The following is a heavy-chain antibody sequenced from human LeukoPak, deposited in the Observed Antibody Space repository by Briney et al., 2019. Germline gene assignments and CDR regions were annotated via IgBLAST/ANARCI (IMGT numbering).Heavy chain of an antibody. CDR3: AKDFAVAATYYYYIDV. J-gene: IGHJ6*03. Sequence: GGSLRLSCATSGFTFSNYGMHWVRQAPGKGLEWVAFIRFDGTSKFYADSVKGRFTIFRDDSKNTLYLQMNSLRPEDTAIYYCAKDFAVAATYYYYIDVWSKGTTVTVSS. V-gene: IGHV3-30*02. CDR2: IRFDGTSK. D-gene: IGHD2-15*01. CDR1: GFTFSNYG.